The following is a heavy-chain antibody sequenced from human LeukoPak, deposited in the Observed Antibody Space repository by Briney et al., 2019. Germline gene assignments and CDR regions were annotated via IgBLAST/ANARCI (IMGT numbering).Heavy chain of an antibody. V-gene: IGHV1-2*02. Sequence: ASVKVSCKASGYTFTGYYMHWVRQAPGHGLEWMGWINPNSGGTNYAQKFQGRVTMTRDTSISTAYMELSRLRSDDTAVYYCARGPILGYCSGGSCYTFDYWGQGTLVTVSS. CDR3: ARGPILGYCSGGSCYTFDY. D-gene: IGHD2-15*01. CDR2: INPNSGGT. J-gene: IGHJ4*02. CDR1: GYTFTGYY.